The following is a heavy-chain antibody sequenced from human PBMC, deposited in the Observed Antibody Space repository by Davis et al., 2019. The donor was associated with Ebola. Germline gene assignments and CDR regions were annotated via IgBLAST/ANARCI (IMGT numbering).Heavy chain of an antibody. CDR1: GGSISSSSSY. D-gene: IGHD6-19*01. Sequence: MPSETLSLTCAVSGGSISSSSSYWGWIRQPPGKGLEWIGEISHSGSTNYNPSLRSRVTISIDKSEKQFSLKLSSVTAADTAVYYCARESSGWSSAFDYWGQGTLVTVSS. CDR2: ISHSGST. V-gene: IGHV4-39*07. J-gene: IGHJ4*02. CDR3: ARESSGWSSAFDY.